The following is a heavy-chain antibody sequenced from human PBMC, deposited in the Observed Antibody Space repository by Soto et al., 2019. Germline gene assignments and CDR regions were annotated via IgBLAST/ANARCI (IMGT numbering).Heavy chain of an antibody. Sequence: QVQLVESGGGVVQPGRSLRLSCAASGFTFSSYAMHWVRQAPGKGLEWVAVISYDGSNKYYADSVKGRFTISRDSSKHPLYLQMNSLGAEDRAVYYCARDFWSGYSGPYYYYGMDVWGHGTTVTVSS. CDR3: ARDFWSGYSGPYYYYGMDV. CDR1: GFTFSSYA. V-gene: IGHV3-30-3*01. CDR2: ISYDGSNK. D-gene: IGHD3-3*01. J-gene: IGHJ6*02.